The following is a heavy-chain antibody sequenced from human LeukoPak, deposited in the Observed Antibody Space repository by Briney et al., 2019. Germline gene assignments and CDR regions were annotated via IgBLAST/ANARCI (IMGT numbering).Heavy chain of an antibody. CDR2: ISYDGSNK. J-gene: IGHJ4*02. Sequence: GGSLRLSCAASGFTFSSYGMHWVRQAPGKGLEWVAVISYDGSNKYYADSVKGRFTISRDNSKNTLYLQMNSLRAEDTAVYYCARKDEGTYYDILTGHFDYWGQGTLVTVSS. CDR1: GFTFSSYG. D-gene: IGHD3-9*01. CDR3: ARKDEGTYYDILTGHFDY. V-gene: IGHV3-30*19.